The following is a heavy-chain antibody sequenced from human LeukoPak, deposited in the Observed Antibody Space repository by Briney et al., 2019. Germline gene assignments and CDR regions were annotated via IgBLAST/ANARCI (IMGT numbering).Heavy chain of an antibody. CDR3: ARLWPPLGWFDP. Sequence: SETLSLTCTVSGGSISSYYWSWIRQPPGKGLEWIGYIYYSGSTNYNPSLKSRVTISVDTSKNQFSLKLSSVTAADTAVYYCARLWPPLGWFDPWGQGTLVTVSS. D-gene: IGHD2-21*01. CDR1: GGSISSYY. V-gene: IGHV4-59*08. CDR2: IYYSGST. J-gene: IGHJ5*02.